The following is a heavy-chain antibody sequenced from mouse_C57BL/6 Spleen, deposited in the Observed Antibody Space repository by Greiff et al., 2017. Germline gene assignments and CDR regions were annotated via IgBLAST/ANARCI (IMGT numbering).Heavy chain of an antibody. D-gene: IGHD2-3*01. J-gene: IGHJ2*01. CDR3: ARFKDGYYCDY. CDR2: INPNNGGT. V-gene: IGHV1-22*01. Sequence: VHVKQSGPELVKPGASVKMSCKASGYTFTDYNMHWVKQSHGKSLEWIGYINPNNGGTSYNQKFKGKATLTVNKSSSTAYMELRSLTSEDSAVYYCARFKDGYYCDYWGQGTTLTVSS. CDR1: GYTFTDYN.